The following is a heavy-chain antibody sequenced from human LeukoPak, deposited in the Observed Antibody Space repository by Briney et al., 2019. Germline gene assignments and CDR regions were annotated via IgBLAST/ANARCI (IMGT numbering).Heavy chain of an antibody. V-gene: IGHV4-30-2*01. CDR2: IYHSGST. J-gene: IGHJ3*02. D-gene: IGHD6-13*01. CDR3: ARDVGSSWSDAFDI. CDR1: GGSISSGGYS. Sequence: SETLSLTCTVSGGSISSGGYSWRWIRQPPGKGLEWIGYIYHSGSTYYNPSLKSRVTISVDRSKNQFSLRLSSVTAADTAVYYCARDVGSSWSDAFDIWGQGTMVTVSS.